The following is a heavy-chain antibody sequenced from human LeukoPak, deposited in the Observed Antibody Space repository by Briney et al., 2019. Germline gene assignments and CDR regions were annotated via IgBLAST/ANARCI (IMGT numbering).Heavy chain of an antibody. J-gene: IGHJ2*01. D-gene: IGHD6-19*01. Sequence: SETLSLTCSVSGGSISIYYWTWIRQIPGKGLEWIGYIYYTGTTNYNPLFESRATISVDTSKNQFSLKLSSVTAADTAVYYCARMYSSGWLSAYWYFDLWGRGTLVTVSS. CDR3: ARMYSSGWLSAYWYFDL. CDR1: GGSISIYY. CDR2: IYYTGTT. V-gene: IGHV4-59*12.